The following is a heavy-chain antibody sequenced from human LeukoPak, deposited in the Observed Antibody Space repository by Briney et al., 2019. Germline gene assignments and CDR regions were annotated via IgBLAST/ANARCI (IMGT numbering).Heavy chain of an antibody. J-gene: IGHJ5*02. CDR3: ARGHCRSNNCPHDSSWPFDP. CDR2: IYTSGNI. Sequence: PSETLSLTCTVSGASINSGYNYWTWVRQPAGKGLEWIGHIYTSGNIAFNPSLESRVAISADTSKNQFSLRLNSVTAADTAVYFCARGHCRSNNCPHDSSWPFDPWGQGILVTVSS. CDR1: GASINSGYNY. D-gene: IGHD6-13*01. V-gene: IGHV4-61*09.